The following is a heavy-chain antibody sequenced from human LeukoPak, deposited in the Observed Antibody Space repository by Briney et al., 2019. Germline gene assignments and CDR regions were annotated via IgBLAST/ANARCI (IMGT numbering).Heavy chain of an antibody. Sequence: AISGSGGSTYYADSVKGRFTISRDNSKNTLYLQMNSPRAEDTAVYYCAKSRDVVATVFDYWGQGTLVTVSS. CDR2: ISGSGGST. J-gene: IGHJ4*02. CDR3: AKSRDVVATVFDY. D-gene: IGHD5-12*01. V-gene: IGHV3-23*01.